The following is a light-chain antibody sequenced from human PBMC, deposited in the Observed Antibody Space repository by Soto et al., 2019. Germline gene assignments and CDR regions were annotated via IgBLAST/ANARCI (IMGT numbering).Light chain of an antibody. J-gene: IGKJ1*01. CDR3: QQDNSYAWT. Sequence: DIQMTQSPSTLSASVGDRVTITCRASQSISSWLAWYQQKPGKAPKLLIYDASSLESGVPSWFSGSGSGTEFTLTITSLQPDDFATYYCQQDNSYAWTFGQGTKV. CDR2: DAS. V-gene: IGKV1-5*01. CDR1: QSISSW.